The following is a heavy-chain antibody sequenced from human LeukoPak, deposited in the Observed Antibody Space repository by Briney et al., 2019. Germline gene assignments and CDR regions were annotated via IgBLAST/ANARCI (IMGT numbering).Heavy chain of an antibody. Sequence: PSETLSLTCTVSGYSISSGYYWGWIRQPPGKGLEWIGSIYHSGSTYYNPSLKSRVTISVDTSKNQFSLKLSSVTVADTAVYYCARGPSKVTSDYWGQGTLVTVSS. J-gene: IGHJ4*02. CDR2: IYHSGST. CDR1: GYSISSGYY. CDR3: ARGPSKVTSDY. D-gene: IGHD4-11*01. V-gene: IGHV4-38-2*02.